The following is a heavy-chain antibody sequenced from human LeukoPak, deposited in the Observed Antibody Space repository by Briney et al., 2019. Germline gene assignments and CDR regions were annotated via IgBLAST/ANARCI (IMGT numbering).Heavy chain of an antibody. Sequence: TSDTLSLTCAVYGGSLSGYYWSWIRQSPEKGLEWIAEINHGGNINYNPSLQSRLIISLDPSKSQFSLILRSVTVADTAVYYCARRSYHLLYAYYNYYMDVWGKGPPVTVSS. CDR2: INHGGNI. V-gene: IGHV4-34*01. D-gene: IGHD2-2*02. CDR1: GGSLSGYY. J-gene: IGHJ6*03. CDR3: ARRSYHLLYAYYNYYMDV.